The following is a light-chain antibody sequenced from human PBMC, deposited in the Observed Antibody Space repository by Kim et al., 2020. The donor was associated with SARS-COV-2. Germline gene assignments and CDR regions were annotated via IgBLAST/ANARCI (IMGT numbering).Light chain of an antibody. J-gene: IGLJ2*01. CDR3: ATWDDRLSVL. CDR2: RNN. Sequence: QSVLTQPPSASGTPGQRVTISCSGSTSNIGSNYVYWYQQLPGTAPKLLIYRNNQRPSGVPDRFSGSKSGTSASLAISGLRSEDEADYYCATWDDRLSVLFGGGTKVTVL. CDR1: TSNIGSNY. V-gene: IGLV1-47*01.